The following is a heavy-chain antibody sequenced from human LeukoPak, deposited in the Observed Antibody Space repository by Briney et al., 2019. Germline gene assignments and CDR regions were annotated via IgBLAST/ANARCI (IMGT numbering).Heavy chain of an antibody. V-gene: IGHV3-48*02. D-gene: IGHD1-26*01. CDR2: ISSISTII. CDR3: ARDLHSGAYTFDY. J-gene: IGHJ4*02. CDR1: GFTFNGFS. Sequence: GESLKISFAASGFTFNGFSMNWVRQAPGKGLEWVSYISSISTIIYYAGSVKGRFTISRDNAKNSLYLQMNSLRDEDTAVYYCARDLHSGAYTFDYWGQGTLVTVSS.